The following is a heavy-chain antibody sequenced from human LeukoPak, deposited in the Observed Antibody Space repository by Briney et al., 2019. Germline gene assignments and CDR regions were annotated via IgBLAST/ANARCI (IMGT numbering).Heavy chain of an antibody. CDR3: ARGEYSSSAFDY. Sequence: GASVKVSCKASGYTFTSYDINWVRQATGQGLEWMGWISGYNGNTNYAQKLQGRVTMTTDTSTSTAYMELRSLRSDDTAVYYCARGEYSSSAFDYWGQGTLVTVSS. J-gene: IGHJ4*02. V-gene: IGHV1-18*01. D-gene: IGHD6-6*01. CDR1: GYTFTSYD. CDR2: ISGYNGNT.